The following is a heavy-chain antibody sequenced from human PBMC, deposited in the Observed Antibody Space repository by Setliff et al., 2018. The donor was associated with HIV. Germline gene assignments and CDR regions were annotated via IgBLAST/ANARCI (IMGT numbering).Heavy chain of an antibody. CDR2: A. CDR1: GGSVSSSSYY. CDR3: ARLLGRTVVVINAGFDY. Sequence: SETLSLTCTVSGGSVSSSSYYWGWIRQRPGKGLEWIGRAFYSPSLESRVSISVDTSKNQFSLRLTSVTAADTAVYYCARLLGRTVVVINAGFDYWGQGTLVTVSS. J-gene: IGHJ4*02. V-gene: IGHV4-39*07. D-gene: IGHD2-15*01.